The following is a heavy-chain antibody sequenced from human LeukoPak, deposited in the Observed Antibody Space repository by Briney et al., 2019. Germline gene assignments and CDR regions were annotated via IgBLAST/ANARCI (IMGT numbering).Heavy chain of an antibody. CDR2: IYASGTT. J-gene: IGHJ4*02. V-gene: IGHV4-4*07. CDR1: GASISSYY. D-gene: IGHD3-22*01. Sequence: SETLSLTCTVSGASISSYYWSWIRQPAGKGLEWIWRIYASGTTNYNPSLKSRVTMSVDTSKNQFSLNLSSVTAADTAMYYCARDIYYEGSGYTFDYWGQGTLVTVSS. CDR3: ARDIYYEGSGYTFDY.